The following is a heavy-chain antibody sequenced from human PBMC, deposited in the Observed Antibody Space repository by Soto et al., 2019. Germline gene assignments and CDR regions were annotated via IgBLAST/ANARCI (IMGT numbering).Heavy chain of an antibody. CDR2: IAYDGSNA. D-gene: IGHD2-15*01. Sequence: GGSLRLSCAASGFTFSSYAMSWVRQAPGKGLEWVSAIAYDGSNAFYRDSVKGRFTISRDNSKNTLYLHMNSLRSEDTGVYYCARGDREDILVVVGARPGEYGIDIWGQGTKVTVSS. CDR3: ARGDREDILVVVGARPGEYGIDI. V-gene: IGHV3-30*03. J-gene: IGHJ6*02. CDR1: GFTFSSYA.